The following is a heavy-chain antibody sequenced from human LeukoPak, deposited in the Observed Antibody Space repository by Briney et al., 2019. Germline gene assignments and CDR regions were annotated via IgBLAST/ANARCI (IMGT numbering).Heavy chain of an antibody. CDR1: GFTFSDYY. D-gene: IGHD5-24*01. V-gene: IGHV4-38-2*02. J-gene: IGHJ5*02. CDR2: IYYSGST. CDR3: ARESLTWLQSRTSWFDP. Sequence: GSLRLSCAASGFTFSDYYMSWIRQPPGKGLEGIGTIYYSGSTYYNPSLKSRVTISVDSSKNQFSLRLSSVTAADTAVYYCARESLTWLQSRTSWFDPWGQGTLVTVSS.